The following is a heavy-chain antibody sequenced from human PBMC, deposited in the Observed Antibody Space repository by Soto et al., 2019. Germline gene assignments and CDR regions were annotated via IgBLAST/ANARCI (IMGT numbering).Heavy chain of an antibody. CDR1: GGSISSGDYY. J-gene: IGHJ5*02. V-gene: IGHV4-30-4*01. Sequence: QVQLQASGPGLVKPSQTLSLTCTVSGGSISSGDYYWSWIRQPQGKGLEWIGYIYYSGSTYYNPSLQSRVTISVDTYKHQFSLKLSSVTAADTAVYYCARSEVVLVPAARGKDWFDPWGQGTLVTVSS. D-gene: IGHD2-2*01. CDR3: ARSEVVLVPAARGKDWFDP. CDR2: IYYSGST.